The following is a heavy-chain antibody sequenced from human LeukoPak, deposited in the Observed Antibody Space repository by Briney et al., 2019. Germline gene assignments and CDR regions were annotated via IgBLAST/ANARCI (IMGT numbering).Heavy chain of an antibody. CDR2: IKPDGSDK. CDR3: AQTYYYDSRSYAPGG. J-gene: IGHJ4*02. Sequence: QPGGSLRLSCAASGFTFSSYWMSWVRQAPGKGLEWVANIKPDGSDKYYVDSVKGRFTISRDNAKNSLYLQMNSLRVEDTAVYYCAQTYYYDSRSYAPGGWGQGTLVTVSS. CDR1: GFTFSSYW. D-gene: IGHD3-10*01. V-gene: IGHV3-7*01.